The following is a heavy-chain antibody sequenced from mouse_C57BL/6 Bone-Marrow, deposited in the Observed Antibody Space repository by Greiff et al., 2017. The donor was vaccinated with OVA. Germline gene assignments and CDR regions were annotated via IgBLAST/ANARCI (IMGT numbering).Heavy chain of an antibody. D-gene: IGHD2-2*01. CDR3: ARDGYRVDFDY. J-gene: IGHJ2*01. V-gene: IGHV5-16*01. CDR1: GFTFSDYY. CDR2: INYDGSST. Sequence: EVKLVESEGGLVQPGSSMKLSCTASGFTFSDYYMAWVRQVPEKGLEWVANINYDGSSTYYLDSLKSRFIISRDNAKNILYLQMSSLKSEDTATYYCARDGYRVDFDYWGQGTTLTVSS.